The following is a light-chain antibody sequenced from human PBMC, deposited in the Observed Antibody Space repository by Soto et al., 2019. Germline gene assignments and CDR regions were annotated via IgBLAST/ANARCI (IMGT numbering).Light chain of an antibody. CDR3: QQYNSYPGT. CDR1: QSISSW. CDR2: DAS. Sequence: DIQMTQSPSTLSASVGDRDTITCRASQSISSWLAWYQQKPGKAPKLLIYDASSLESGVPSRFSGSGSGTEFTLTISSLQPDDFATYYCQQYNSYPGTFGQGTKLEIK. J-gene: IGKJ2*01. V-gene: IGKV1-5*01.